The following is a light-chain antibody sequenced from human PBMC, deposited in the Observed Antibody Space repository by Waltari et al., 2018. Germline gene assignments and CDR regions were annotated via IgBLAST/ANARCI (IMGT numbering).Light chain of an antibody. CDR2: DAS. CDR3: QQRRNWPLS. V-gene: IGKV3-11*01. CDR1: QSIVDA. J-gene: IGKJ5*01. Sequence: VLTHPPANLSLSPGDRAALSCRASQSIVDAIAWYQQRPGQTPRLLIYDASNRAPGIPARFSGSGSGTDFTLTISSLEPEDFAVYYCQQRRNWPLSFGQGTRLEIK.